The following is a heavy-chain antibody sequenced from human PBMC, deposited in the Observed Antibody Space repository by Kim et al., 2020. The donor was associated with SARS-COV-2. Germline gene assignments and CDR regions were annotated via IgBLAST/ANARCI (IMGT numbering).Heavy chain of an antibody. D-gene: IGHD3-10*01. CDR3: AIGPYYYGSGTQGHGYYYYYGMDV. CDR2: INHSGST. Sequence: SETLSLTCAVYGGSFSGYYWSWIRQPPGKGLEWIGEINHSGSTNYNPSLKSRVTISVDTSKNQFSLKLSSVTAADTAVYYCAIGPYYYGSGTQGHGYYYYYGMDVCGQGTTVTVSS. CDR1: GGSFSGYY. J-gene: IGHJ6*02. V-gene: IGHV4-34*01.